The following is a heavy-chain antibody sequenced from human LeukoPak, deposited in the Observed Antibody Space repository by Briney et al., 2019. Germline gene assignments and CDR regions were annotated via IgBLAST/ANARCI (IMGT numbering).Heavy chain of an antibody. D-gene: IGHD3-3*01. V-gene: IGHV4-39*07. J-gene: IGHJ4*02. Sequence: RASETLSLTCTVSGGSISSSSYYWGWIRQPPGKGLEWIGSIYYSGSTYYNPSLKSRVTISVDTSKNQFSLKLSSVTAADTAVYYCARIAVPEYYDFWSGHYYFDYWGQGTLVTVSS. CDR1: GGSISSSSYY. CDR3: ARIAVPEYYDFWSGHYYFDY. CDR2: IYYSGST.